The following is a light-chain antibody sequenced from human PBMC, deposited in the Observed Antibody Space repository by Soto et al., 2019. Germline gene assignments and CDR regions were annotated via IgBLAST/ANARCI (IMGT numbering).Light chain of an antibody. CDR2: EVS. J-gene: IGLJ1*01. V-gene: IGLV2-18*02. Sequence: QSVLTQPPSVSGSPGQSVTISCSGTSSDVGSYNRVSWYQQPPGTAPKLMIYEVSNRPSGVPDRFSGSKSGNTASLTISGLQAEDEADYYCSSVTSSSTYVSGTGTKLTVL. CDR1: SSDVGSYNR. CDR3: SSVTSSSTYV.